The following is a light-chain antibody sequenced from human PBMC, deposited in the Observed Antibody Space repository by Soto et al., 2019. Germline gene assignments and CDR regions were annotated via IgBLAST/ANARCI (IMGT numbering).Light chain of an antibody. Sequence: QSVLTQPASVSGSPGQSITISCTGTSSDVGGFNFVSWYQQYPGKAPKLVIYEVINRPSGISNRFSGSKSDNTASLTISGLQAEDEADYYYCSYRSGSILYVFGTGTKLTVL. J-gene: IGLJ1*01. CDR2: EVI. V-gene: IGLV2-14*01. CDR1: SSDVGGFNF. CDR3: CSYRSGSILYV.